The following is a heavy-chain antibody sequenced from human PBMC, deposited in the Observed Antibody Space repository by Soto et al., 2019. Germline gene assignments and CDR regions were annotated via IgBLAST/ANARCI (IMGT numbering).Heavy chain of an antibody. CDR1: GFIFSSYA. CDR3: ARGPYCRGGFCYSGDYYYYYMDV. D-gene: IGHD2-15*01. CDR2: LSGSGGST. J-gene: IGHJ6*03. V-gene: IGHV3-23*01. Sequence: EVQLLESGGGLVQPGGSLRLSCGASGFIFSSYAMSWVRQAPGKGLEWVSVLSGSGGSTYYADSVKGRSTISRDNSNNTQYLQMTSLRAEDTAVYYCARGPYCRGGFCYSGDYYYYYMDVWGKGTTVTVSS.